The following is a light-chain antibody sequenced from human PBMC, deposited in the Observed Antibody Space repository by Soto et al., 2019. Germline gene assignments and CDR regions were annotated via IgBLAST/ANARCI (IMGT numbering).Light chain of an antibody. CDR2: RNN. Sequence: QSVLTQPPSASGTPGQRVNISCSGSSSNIGSNYVYWYRQFPGTAPKLLIQRNNQLPSGVPARFSGSKSGNSASLAISGLRSEDEADYYCGGWDDSLSGPVFGGGTKLTVL. CDR3: GGWDDSLSGPV. V-gene: IGLV1-47*01. CDR1: SSNIGSNY. J-gene: IGLJ2*01.